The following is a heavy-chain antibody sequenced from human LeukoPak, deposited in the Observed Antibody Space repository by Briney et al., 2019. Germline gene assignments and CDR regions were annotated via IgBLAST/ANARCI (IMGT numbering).Heavy chain of an antibody. D-gene: IGHD1-26*01. CDR2: ISAYNGNT. J-gene: IGHJ4*02. CDR3: ARDDSGSYYLELGY. V-gene: IGHV1-18*01. Sequence: ASVKVSCKASGYTFTSYGISWVRQAPGQGLEWMGWISAYNGNTNYAQKLQGRVTMTTDTSTSTAYMELRSLRSDDTAVYYCARDDSGSYYLELGYWGQGTLVTVSS. CDR1: GYTFTSYG.